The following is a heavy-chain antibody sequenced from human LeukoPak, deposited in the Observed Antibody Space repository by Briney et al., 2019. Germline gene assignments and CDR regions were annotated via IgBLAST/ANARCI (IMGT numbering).Heavy chain of an antibody. V-gene: IGHV3-23*01. CDR1: GFTFSSYA. J-gene: IGHJ4*02. CDR2: ISGSGGST. Sequence: GGSLRLSCAASGFTFSSYAMSWVRLAPGKGLEWVSAISGSGGSTYYADSVKGRFTISRDNSKNTLYLQMNSLRAEDTAVYYCAKRLWSITMVGEELTFDYWGQGTLVTVSS. CDR3: AKRLWSITMVGEELTFDY. D-gene: IGHD3-10*02.